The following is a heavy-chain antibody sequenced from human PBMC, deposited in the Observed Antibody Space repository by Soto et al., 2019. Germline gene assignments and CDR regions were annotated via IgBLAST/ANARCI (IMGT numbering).Heavy chain of an antibody. D-gene: IGHD1-26*01. J-gene: IGHJ4*02. Sequence: QVTLKESGPVLVKPTETLTLTCTVSGFSLSNARMGVSWIRQPPGKALEWLAHIFSNDEKSYSTSLKSRLTISKDTSKSQVVLTMTKMDPVDTATYYCARHGRGVGARPLVYWGQGTLVTVSS. V-gene: IGHV2-26*01. CDR2: IFSNDEK. CDR3: ARHGRGVGARPLVY. CDR1: GFSLSNARMG.